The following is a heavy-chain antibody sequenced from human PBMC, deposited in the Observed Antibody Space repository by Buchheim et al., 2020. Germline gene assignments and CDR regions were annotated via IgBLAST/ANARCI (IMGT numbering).Heavy chain of an antibody. Sequence: QVTLKESGPALVKPTQTLTLTCTFSGFSLSTSGMRVGWIRQPPGKALEWLARIDWDDNKFYSTSLKTRLTISKDTSKNQVVLTMTNMDPVDTATYYCAREAEYYDSSGYFFDYWGQGTL. CDR3: AREAEYYDSSGYFFDY. V-gene: IGHV2-70*04. J-gene: IGHJ4*02. CDR1: GFSLSTSGMR. D-gene: IGHD3-22*01. CDR2: IDWDDNK.